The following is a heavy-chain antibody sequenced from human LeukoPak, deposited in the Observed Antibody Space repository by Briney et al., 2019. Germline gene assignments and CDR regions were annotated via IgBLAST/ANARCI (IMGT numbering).Heavy chain of an antibody. CDR1: GFTFSSYW. V-gene: IGHV3-7*01. CDR2: IKQDGSEG. CDR3: AKGGTWDADY. Sequence: PGGSLRLSCAASGFTFSSYWMSWVRQAPGKGLEWVANIKQDGSEGYYVDSVKGRFTISRDNTKNSVYLQMNSLRGEDTAVYYCAKGGTWDADYWGQGTLVTVSS. J-gene: IGHJ4*02. D-gene: IGHD1-26*01.